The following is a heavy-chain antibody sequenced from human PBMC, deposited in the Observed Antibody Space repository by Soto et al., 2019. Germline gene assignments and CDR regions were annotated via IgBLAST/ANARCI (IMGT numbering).Heavy chain of an antibody. CDR2: IYYSGST. D-gene: IGHD2-15*01. J-gene: IGHJ6*02. CDR1: GGSISSSSYY. CDR3: ARSKVFGPNFNTVVTPPAYYYYGMDV. Sequence: SETLSLTCTVSGGSISSSSYYWGWIRQPPGKGLEWIGSIYYSGSTYYNPSLKGRVTISVDTSKNQFSLKLSSVTAAETAVYYCARSKVFGPNFNTVVTPPAYYYYGMDVWGQGTTVTVSS. V-gene: IGHV4-39*01.